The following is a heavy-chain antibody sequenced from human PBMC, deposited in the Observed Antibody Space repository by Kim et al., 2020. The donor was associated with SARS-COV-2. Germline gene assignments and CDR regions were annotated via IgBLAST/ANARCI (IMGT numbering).Heavy chain of an antibody. Sequence: GGSLRLSCAASGFSFSDYYMSWIRQAPGKGLEWVSYISAPGSTIYYADSMRGRFTVSRDNAKNSVYLEMDSLRAEDTAVYYCARVQWTSSCFDYWGQGTLVTVSS. D-gene: IGHD6-13*01. J-gene: IGHJ4*02. CDR1: GFSFSDYY. CDR2: ISAPGSTI. V-gene: IGHV3-11*01. CDR3: ARVQWTSSCFDY.